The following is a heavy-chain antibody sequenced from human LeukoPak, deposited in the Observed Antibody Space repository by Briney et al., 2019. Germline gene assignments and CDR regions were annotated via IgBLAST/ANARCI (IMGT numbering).Heavy chain of an antibody. D-gene: IGHD5-24*01. CDR3: ARGGRWLQLKGDFDY. J-gene: IGHJ4*02. CDR2: IYYSGST. Sequence: SETLSLTCTVSGGSISSYYWSWIRQPPGKGLEWIGYIYYSGSTNYNPSLKSRVTISVDTSKNQFSLKLSSVTAADTAVYYCARGGRWLQLKGDFDYWGQGTLVTVSS. V-gene: IGHV4-59*12. CDR1: GGSISSYY.